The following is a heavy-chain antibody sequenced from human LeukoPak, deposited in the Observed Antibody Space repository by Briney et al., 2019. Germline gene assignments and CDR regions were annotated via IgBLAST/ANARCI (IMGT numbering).Heavy chain of an antibody. Sequence: GGSLRLSCAASGFTFSSYAMHWVRQAPGKGLEWVAVISYDGSNKYYADSVKGRFTISRDNSKNTLYLQMNSLRAEDTAVYYCARGLAVAGSSWFDPWGQGTLVSVSS. D-gene: IGHD6-19*01. CDR3: ARGLAVAGSSWFDP. V-gene: IGHV3-30*04. J-gene: IGHJ5*02. CDR2: ISYDGSNK. CDR1: GFTFSSYA.